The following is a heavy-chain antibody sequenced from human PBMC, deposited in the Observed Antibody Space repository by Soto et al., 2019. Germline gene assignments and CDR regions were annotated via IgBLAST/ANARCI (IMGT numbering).Heavy chain of an antibody. CDR1: GFTFSSYA. D-gene: IGHD3-10*01. V-gene: IGHV3-23*01. CDR3: AKDQAIRKGTTWARLDS. CDR2: ISGSGGTT. Sequence: PGGSLRLSCAASGFTFSSYAMSWVRQAPGAGLEWVSAISGSGGTTYDTDSVRGRFTISRDNSKNTLYLQMNSLRAEDTALYYCAKDQAIRKGTTWARLDSWGLGTLVTVSS. J-gene: IGHJ4*02.